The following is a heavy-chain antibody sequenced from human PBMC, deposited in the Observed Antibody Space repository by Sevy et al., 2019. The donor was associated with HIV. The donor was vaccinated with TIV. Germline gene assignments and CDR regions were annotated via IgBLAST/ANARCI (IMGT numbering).Heavy chain of an antibody. CDR3: AKEPLVVVVAASWFDP. V-gene: IGHV3-23*01. Sequence: GGSLRLSCAASGFTFSSYAMSWVRQAPGKGLEWVSGISGSASSTYYADSVKGRFTISRDNSKNTLYLLMNSLRADDTAVYYCAKEPLVVVVAASWFDPWGQGTLVTVSS. D-gene: IGHD2-15*01. CDR2: ISGSASST. J-gene: IGHJ5*02. CDR1: GFTFSSYA.